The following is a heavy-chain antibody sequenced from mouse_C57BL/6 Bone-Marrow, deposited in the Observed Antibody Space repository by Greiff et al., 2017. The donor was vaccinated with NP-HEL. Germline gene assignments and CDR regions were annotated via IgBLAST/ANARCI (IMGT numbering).Heavy chain of an antibody. CDR1: GFTFSDYY. CDR2: ISNGGGST. CDR3: ARDPPYLSAMDY. Sequence: DVKLVESGGGLVQPGGSLKLSCAASGFTFSDYYMYWVRQTPEKRLEWVAYISNGGGSTYYPDTVKGRFTISRDKAKNTLYLQMSRLKSEDTAMYYCARDPPYLSAMDYWGQGTSVTVSS. V-gene: IGHV5-12*01. D-gene: IGHD5-1*01. J-gene: IGHJ4*01.